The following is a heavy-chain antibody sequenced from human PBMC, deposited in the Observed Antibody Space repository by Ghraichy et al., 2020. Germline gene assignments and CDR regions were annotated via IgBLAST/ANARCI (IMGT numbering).Heavy chain of an antibody. J-gene: IGHJ3*02. CDR3: ARDGGSYYPRSDAFDI. Sequence: ASVKVSCKASGYTFTSYAMHWVRQAPGQRLEWMGWINAGNGNTKYSQKFQGRVTITRDTSASTAYMELSSLRSEDTAVYYCARDGGSYYPRSDAFDIWGQGTMVTVSS. CDR2: INAGNGNT. V-gene: IGHV1-3*01. CDR1: GYTFTSYA. D-gene: IGHD1-26*01.